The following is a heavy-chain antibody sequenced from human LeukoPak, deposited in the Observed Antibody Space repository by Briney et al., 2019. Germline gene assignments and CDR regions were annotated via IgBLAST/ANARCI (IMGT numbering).Heavy chain of an antibody. Sequence: SETLSLTCTVSGGSISSYFWSWIRQPAGKGLEWIGRVYTGDSSNYNPSLQSRVTMSVDLSKKQFSLTLRPVTAADAAVYYCTSSTTGWIFFGSWGLGTLVTVSS. J-gene: IGHJ4*02. V-gene: IGHV4-4*07. CDR3: TSSTTGWIFFGS. D-gene: IGHD3-3*01. CDR1: GGSISSYF. CDR2: VYTGDSS.